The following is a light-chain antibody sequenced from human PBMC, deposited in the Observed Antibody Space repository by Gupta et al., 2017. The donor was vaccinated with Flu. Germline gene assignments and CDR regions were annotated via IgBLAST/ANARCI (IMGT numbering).Light chain of an antibody. CDR3: QVWDRRNKPSHV. J-gene: IGLJ1*01. CDR1: NIGTKS. Sequence: SFVLSQPPSVSVAPGQTATITCGGDNIGTKSVHWYQQREGQAPELVVFANSDRPAGIPERFSGSNSGNAATLTSSRVEAGDEADYFCQVWDRRNKPSHVFGTGTKVTV. CDR2: ANS. V-gene: IGLV3-21*02.